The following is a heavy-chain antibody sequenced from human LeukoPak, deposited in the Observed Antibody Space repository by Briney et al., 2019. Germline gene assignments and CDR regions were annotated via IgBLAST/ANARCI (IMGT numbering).Heavy chain of an antibody. CDR2: IIPIFGTA. D-gene: IGHD2-21*02. CDR1: GGTFGSYA. J-gene: IGHJ4*02. V-gene: IGHV1-69*01. Sequence: PGSSVKVSCKASGGTFGSYAISWVRQAPGQGLEWMGGIIPIFGTANYAQKFQGRVTITADESTSTAYMELSSLRSEDTAVYYCASLAYCGGDCYSHFDYWGQGTLVTVSS. CDR3: ASLAYCGGDCYSHFDY.